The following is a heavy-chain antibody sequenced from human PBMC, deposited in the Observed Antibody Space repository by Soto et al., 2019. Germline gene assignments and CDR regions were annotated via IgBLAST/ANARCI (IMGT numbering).Heavy chain of an antibody. CDR3: ARDGDSYSSSWYWFDP. V-gene: IGHV1-69*13. CDR2: IIPIFGTA. CDR1: GGTFSSYA. Sequence: GASVKVSCKASGGTFSSYAISWVRQAPGQGLEWMGGIIPIFGTANYAQKFQGRVTITADESTSTAYMELSSLRSEDTAVYYCARDGDSYSSSWYWFDPWGQGTLVTVSS. D-gene: IGHD6-13*01. J-gene: IGHJ5*02.